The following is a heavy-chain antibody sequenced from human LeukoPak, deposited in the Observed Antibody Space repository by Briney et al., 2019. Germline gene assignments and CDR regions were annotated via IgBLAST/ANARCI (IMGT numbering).Heavy chain of an antibody. D-gene: IGHD6-13*01. CDR2: IYPGDSDT. Sequence: PGGSLRLSCATSGFTFRNFGLSWVRQMPGKGLEWMGIIYPGDSDTRYSPSFQGQVTISADKSISTAYLQWSSLKASDTAMYYCARHIAAAGTLDAFDIWGQGTMVTVSS. V-gene: IGHV5-51*01. CDR1: GFTFRNFG. J-gene: IGHJ3*02. CDR3: ARHIAAAGTLDAFDI.